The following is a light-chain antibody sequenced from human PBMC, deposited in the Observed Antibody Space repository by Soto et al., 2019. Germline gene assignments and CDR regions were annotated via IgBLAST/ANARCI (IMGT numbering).Light chain of an antibody. V-gene: IGLV2-14*01. CDR3: SSYTSSSTYV. J-gene: IGLJ1*01. CDR1: SSDVGGYNY. CDR2: EVS. Sequence: QSVLTQPASVSGSPGQSITISCTGTSSDVGGYNYVSWYQQHPDKAPKLMIYEVSNRPSGVSNRFSGSKSGNTASLTISVLQAEDEADYYCSSYTSSSTYVFGTGTKVTVL.